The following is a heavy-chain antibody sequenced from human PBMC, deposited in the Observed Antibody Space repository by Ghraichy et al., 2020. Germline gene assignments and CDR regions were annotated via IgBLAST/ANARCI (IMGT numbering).Heavy chain of an antibody. V-gene: IGHV3-33*01. CDR2: IWYDGSNK. Sequence: GGSLRLSCAASGFTFSSYGMHWVRQAPGKGLEWVAVIWYDGSNKYYADSVKGRFTISRDNSKNTLYLQMNSLRAEDTAVYYCARDWERIFGVVSYAFDIWGQGTMVTVS. J-gene: IGHJ3*02. D-gene: IGHD3-3*01. CDR3: ARDWERIFGVVSYAFDI. CDR1: GFTFSSYG.